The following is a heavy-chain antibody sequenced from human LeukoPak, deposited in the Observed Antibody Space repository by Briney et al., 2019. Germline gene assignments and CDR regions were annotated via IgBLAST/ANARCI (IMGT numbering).Heavy chain of an antibody. D-gene: IGHD7-27*01. J-gene: IGHJ4*02. Sequence: SETLSLTCTVSGGSISSFYWSWIRQPPGKGLELIGYIYYSGSTNYNPSLKSRVTISVDTSKNQFSLKLSSVTAADTAVYYCARHTGGWGSFDYWGQGTLVTVSS. V-gene: IGHV4-59*08. CDR3: ARHTGGWGSFDY. CDR1: GGSISSFY. CDR2: IYYSGST.